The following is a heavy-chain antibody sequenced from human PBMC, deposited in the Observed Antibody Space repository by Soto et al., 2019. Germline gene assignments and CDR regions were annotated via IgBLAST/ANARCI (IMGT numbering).Heavy chain of an antibody. Sequence: SETLSLACTVSGGSISSGGYYWSWILQHPGKGLEWIGYIYYSGSTYYNPSLKSRVTISVDTSKNQFSLKLSSVTAADTAVYYCARDGGEVPAAPNWFDPWGQGTLVTVSS. CDR3: ARDGGEVPAAPNWFDP. D-gene: IGHD2-2*01. CDR1: GGSISSGGYY. J-gene: IGHJ5*02. V-gene: IGHV4-31*03. CDR2: IYYSGST.